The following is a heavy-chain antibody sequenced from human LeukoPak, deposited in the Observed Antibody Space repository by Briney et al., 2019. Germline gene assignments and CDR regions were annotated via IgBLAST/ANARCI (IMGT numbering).Heavy chain of an antibody. CDR2: IKQDGSAK. Sequence: GGSLRLSCVASGFTFSSYGMHWVRQAPGKGLEWVANIKQDGSAKYYVDSVKGRFTISRDNAKNSLYLQMDSLRVEDTATYYCARWRGSTSERSDYWGQGTLVTVSS. CDR1: GFTFSSYG. J-gene: IGHJ4*02. CDR3: ARWRGSTSERSDY. D-gene: IGHD2-2*01. V-gene: IGHV3-7*01.